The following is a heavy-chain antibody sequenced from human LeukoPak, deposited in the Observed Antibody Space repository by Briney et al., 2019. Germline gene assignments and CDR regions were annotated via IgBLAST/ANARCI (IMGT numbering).Heavy chain of an antibody. CDR1: GYTSTSYD. D-gene: IGHD4-11*01. CDR3: ATKSNTISRAYGMDV. V-gene: IGHV1-8*01. Sequence: ASVKVSCKASGYTSTSYDINWVRQATGQGLEWMGWMNPNSGNTGYAQKFQGRVTMTRNTSISTAYMELSSLRSEDTTVYHCATKSNTISRAYGMDVWGQGTTVTVSS. J-gene: IGHJ6*02. CDR2: MNPNSGNT.